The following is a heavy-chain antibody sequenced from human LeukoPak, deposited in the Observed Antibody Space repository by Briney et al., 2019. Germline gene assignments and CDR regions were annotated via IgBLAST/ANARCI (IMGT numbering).Heavy chain of an antibody. CDR2: ISSSGSTI. J-gene: IGHJ3*02. V-gene: IGHV3-11*04. CDR3: ARARGIAARPSAFDI. CDR1: GFTFSDYY. Sequence: PGGSLRLSCAASGFTFSDYYMSWIRQAPGKGLEWVSYISSSGSTIYYADSVKGRFTISRDNAKNSLYLQMNSLRAEDTAVYYCARARGIAARPSAFDIWGQGTMVTVSS. D-gene: IGHD6-6*01.